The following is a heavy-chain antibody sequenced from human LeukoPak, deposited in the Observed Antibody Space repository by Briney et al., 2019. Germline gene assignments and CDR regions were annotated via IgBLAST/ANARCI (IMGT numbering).Heavy chain of an antibody. J-gene: IGHJ4*02. V-gene: IGHV3-23*01. Sequence: GGSLRLSCAASGFTFSSYAMSWVRQAPGKGLELVSGISGSGGTTYYADSVKGRFTISRDNSKNTLYLQLNSLRAEDTAIYYCAKDVGKWESLHFFDYWGQGTLVTVSS. CDR3: AKDVGKWESLHFFDY. D-gene: IGHD1-26*01. CDR1: GFTFSSYA. CDR2: ISGSGGTT.